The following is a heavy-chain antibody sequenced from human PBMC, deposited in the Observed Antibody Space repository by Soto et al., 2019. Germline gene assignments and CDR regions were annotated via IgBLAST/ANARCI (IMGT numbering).Heavy chain of an antibody. CDR2: INTGYI. Sequence: EVQLVESGGGLVKPGGSLRLSCAASGFNLTLYYMNWVRQSPGKGLEWVSSINTGYIYYADSVKGRFTISRDSAKNSLFLQMNNLGADDTAIYYCARVTPPLGSCTGGDCFRVGCFDPWGRGALVTVSS. V-gene: IGHV3-21*02. CDR3: ARVTPPLGSCTGGDCFRVGCFDP. J-gene: IGHJ5*02. CDR1: GFNLTLYY. D-gene: IGHD2-8*02.